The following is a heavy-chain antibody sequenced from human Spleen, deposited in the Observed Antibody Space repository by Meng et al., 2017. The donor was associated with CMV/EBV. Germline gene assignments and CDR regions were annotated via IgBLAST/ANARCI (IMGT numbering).Heavy chain of an antibody. D-gene: IGHD6-13*01. V-gene: IGHV1-2*06. J-gene: IGHJ5*02. Sequence: GYTFTGYYMHWVRQAPGQGLEWMGRINHNSGDTNYAQECQGRVTMTRDTSISTVYMELSRLRSDDTAVYYCAKEGSGSSGDWFDPWGQGTLVTVSS. CDR2: INHNSGDT. CDR3: AKEGSGSSGDWFDP. CDR1: GYTFTGYY.